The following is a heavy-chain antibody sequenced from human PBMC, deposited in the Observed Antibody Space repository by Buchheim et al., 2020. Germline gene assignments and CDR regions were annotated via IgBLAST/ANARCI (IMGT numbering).Heavy chain of an antibody. CDR3: ARSPSSAWHNFDY. CDR2: VSYDGSQK. D-gene: IGHD6-19*01. V-gene: IGHV3-30*01. Sequence: QVQLVESGGGVVQPGRSLRLSCEASGFTFSTFAMHWVRQAPGKGLEWVAIVSYDGSQKYYADSVKGRFTISRDNSKNTLYLQMNSLRADDTAVYYCARSPSSAWHNFDYWGQGTL. J-gene: IGHJ4*02. CDR1: GFTFSTFA.